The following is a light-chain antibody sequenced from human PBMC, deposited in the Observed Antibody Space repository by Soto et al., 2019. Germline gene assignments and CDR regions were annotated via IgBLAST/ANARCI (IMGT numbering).Light chain of an antibody. CDR2: GNS. J-gene: IGLJ1*01. V-gene: IGLV1-40*01. CDR3: QSYDTSLIYV. CDR1: SSNIGAGYD. Sequence: QSVLTQPPSVTGAPGQRVTISCTGSSSNIGAGYDVPWYQQLPQTAPKLPIYGNSNRPSGVPDRFSGSKSGASASLAITGLQAEDEADYYCQSYDTSLIYVFGTGTKVTVL.